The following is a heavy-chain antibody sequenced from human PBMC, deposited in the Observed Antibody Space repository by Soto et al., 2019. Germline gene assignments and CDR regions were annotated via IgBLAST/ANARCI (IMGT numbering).Heavy chain of an antibody. V-gene: IGHV4-38-2*01. D-gene: IGHD3-22*01. CDR1: GYSISSGYY. Sequence: SETLSLTCAVSGYSISSGYYWGWIRQPPGKGLEWIGSIYHSGSTYYNPSLKSRVTISVDTSKNQFSLKLSSVTAADTAVYYCARVITMIVVAFDYWGQGTLVTVSS. CDR2: IYHSGST. CDR3: ARVITMIVVAFDY. J-gene: IGHJ4*02.